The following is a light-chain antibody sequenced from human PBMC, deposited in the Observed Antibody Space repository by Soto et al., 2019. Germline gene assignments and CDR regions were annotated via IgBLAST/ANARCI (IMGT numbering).Light chain of an antibody. J-gene: IGLJ3*02. Sequence: QSVLTQPPSASGSPGQSVTISCTGTSSDVGGYNYVSWYQQHPGKAPKLMIYEVSKRPSGVPDRFSGSKSGNTASLTVSGLQVEDEADYYCSSYAGSNIGVFGGGTKLTVL. CDR1: SSDVGGYNY. V-gene: IGLV2-8*01. CDR3: SSYAGSNIGV. CDR2: EVS.